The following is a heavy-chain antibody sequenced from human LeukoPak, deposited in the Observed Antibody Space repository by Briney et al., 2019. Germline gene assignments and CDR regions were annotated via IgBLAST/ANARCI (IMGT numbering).Heavy chain of an antibody. V-gene: IGHV4-39*02. CDR2: VYHNGHT. CDR3: ARVRTMIVVVITTPFFDY. Sequence: PSETLSLTCYVSGDSINNYNYYWGWVRQSPGAGLEWLGSVYHNGHTIYTPSLKSRLTLSVDTSKNHFSLKLSSVTAADTAVYYCARVRTMIVVVITTPFFDYWGQGTLVTVSS. CDR1: GDSINNYNYY. D-gene: IGHD3-22*01. J-gene: IGHJ4*02.